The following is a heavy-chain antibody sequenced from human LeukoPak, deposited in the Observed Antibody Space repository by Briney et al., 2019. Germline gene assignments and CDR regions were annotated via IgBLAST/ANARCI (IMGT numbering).Heavy chain of an antibody. V-gene: IGHV1-69*05. CDR2: IMPLFGTA. CDR1: GGTFNNSA. D-gene: IGHD4-17*01. CDR3: ARDVHGDYGSGWFDP. Sequence: SVKVSCKTSGGTFNNSAISWVRQAPGQGLEWLGGIMPLFGTAGYAQKFQGRVVITKDESTRTVYLELTSLTSDDTAVYYCARDVHGDYGSGWFDPWGQGTLVSVSS. J-gene: IGHJ5*02.